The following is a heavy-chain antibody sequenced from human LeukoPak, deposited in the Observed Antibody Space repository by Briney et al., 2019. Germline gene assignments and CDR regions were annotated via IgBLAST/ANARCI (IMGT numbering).Heavy chain of an antibody. CDR3: ARRAHGVNDYGDYESDGPGAFDI. J-gene: IGHJ3*02. Sequence: GESLKISCKGSGYSFTSYWIGWVRQMPGKGLEWMGIIYPGDSDTRYSPSFQGQVTISADKSISTAYLQWSSLKASDTAMYYCARRAHGVNDYGDYESDGPGAFDIWGQGTMVTVSS. D-gene: IGHD4-17*01. CDR1: GYSFTSYW. V-gene: IGHV5-51*01. CDR2: IYPGDSDT.